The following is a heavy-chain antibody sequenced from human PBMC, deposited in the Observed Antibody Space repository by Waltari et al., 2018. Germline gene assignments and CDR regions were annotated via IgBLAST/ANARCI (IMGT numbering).Heavy chain of an antibody. CDR3: ATYLGASLGTAAFDV. V-gene: IGHV4-39*01. D-gene: IGHD1-1*01. CDR2: MSYMGAT. Sequence: VWIRRPPGEGLEWIGTMSYMGATYSSPSLNSRVTISRDTSKNQLSLKLASMTAADTAVYFCATYLGASLGTAAFDVWGQGTMVTVSS. J-gene: IGHJ3*01.